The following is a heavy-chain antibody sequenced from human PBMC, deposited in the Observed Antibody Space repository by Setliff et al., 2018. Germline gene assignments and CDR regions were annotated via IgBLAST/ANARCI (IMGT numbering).Heavy chain of an antibody. D-gene: IGHD2-8*02. CDR1: GGGGSFSAYY. Sequence: PSETLSLTCGVSGGGGSFSAYYWSWIRQPPGKGLEWIGEISPGGSTIYNPSLRSRVTMSVDTAKNRFSLNLTSVTAADTAVYYCVRTTRSTGFYGQGVAYYMDVWDKGTTVTVSS. V-gene: IGHV4-34*01. CDR2: ISPGGST. CDR3: VRTTRSTGFYGQGVAYYMDV. J-gene: IGHJ6*03.